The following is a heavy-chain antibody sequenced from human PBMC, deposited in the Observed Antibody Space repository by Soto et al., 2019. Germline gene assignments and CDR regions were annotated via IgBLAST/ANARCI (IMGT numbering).Heavy chain of an antibody. CDR3: AKGGNRHYDFWGDY. D-gene: IGHD3-3*01. J-gene: IGHJ4*02. Sequence: EVQLVESGGGLVQPGGSLRLSCAASGFNFNNYAMHWVRQAPGKGLEWVSGINWNSGRIVYADSVKGRFTISRDNAKNSLYLQMNSLRPEDTALYYCAKGGNRHYDFWGDYWGQGTLVTVSS. V-gene: IGHV3-9*01. CDR1: GFNFNNYA. CDR2: INWNSGRI.